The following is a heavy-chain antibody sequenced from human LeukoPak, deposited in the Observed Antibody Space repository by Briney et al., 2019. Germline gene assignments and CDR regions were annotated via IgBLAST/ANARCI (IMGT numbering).Heavy chain of an antibody. CDR3: ARGQSSGWYRVTYYFDY. Sequence: ASVKVSCKASGYTFTSYDINWVRQATGQGLEWMGWMNPNSGNTGYAQKFQGRVTMTRNTSISTAYMELSSLRSEDTAVYYCARGQSSGWYRVTYYFDYWGQGTLVSVSS. CDR1: GYTFTSYD. V-gene: IGHV1-8*01. CDR2: MNPNSGNT. J-gene: IGHJ4*02. D-gene: IGHD6-19*01.